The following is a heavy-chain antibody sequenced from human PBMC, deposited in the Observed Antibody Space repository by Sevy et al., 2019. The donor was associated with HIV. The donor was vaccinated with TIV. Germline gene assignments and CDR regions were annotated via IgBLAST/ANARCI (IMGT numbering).Heavy chain of an antibody. CDR2: ISYDGRKK. CDR3: ATASLWGDSGVSHPSFDS. CDR1: GFAFNDFA. V-gene: IGHV3-30*04. J-gene: IGHJ4*02. D-gene: IGHD2-15*01. Sequence: GGSLRLSCAASGFAFNDFAMNWLRQLPGKGLEWVAIISYDGRKKFYADSVKGRLTMSRDNSKNVEYLQMNSLRPEDTAVYFCATASLWGDSGVSHPSFDSWGQGTLVTVSS.